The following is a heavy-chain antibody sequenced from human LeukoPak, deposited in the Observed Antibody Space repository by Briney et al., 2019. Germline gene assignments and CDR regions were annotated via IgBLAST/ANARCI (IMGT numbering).Heavy chain of an antibody. CDR3: AKRHCSGGSCFSGVDY. D-gene: IGHD2-15*01. J-gene: IGHJ4*02. CDR1: GFTFSTYA. V-gene: IGHV3-23*01. Sequence: GGSLRLSCAATGFTFSTYAMSWVRQAPGKGLEWVSLISPAGGSIYYADSVKGRFTISRDNSENTLYLQMSSLRTEDTAVYYCAKRHCSGGSCFSGVDYWGQGTLVTVSS. CDR2: ISPAGGSI.